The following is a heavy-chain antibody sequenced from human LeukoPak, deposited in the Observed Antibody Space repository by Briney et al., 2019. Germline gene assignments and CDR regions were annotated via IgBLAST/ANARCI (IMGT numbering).Heavy chain of an antibody. CDR1: GFTFSSYG. V-gene: IGHV3-30*02. D-gene: IGHD5-18*01. Sequence: PGGSLRLSCRASGFTFSSYGIHWVRQAPGKGLEWVTFIPYDRSAKYFADSVKGRFTVSRDNSRNTLSLQMNSLRVEVTAVYYCAKDFSYSIDYWGRGTLVTVSS. CDR3: AKDFSYSIDY. CDR2: IPYDRSAK. J-gene: IGHJ4*02.